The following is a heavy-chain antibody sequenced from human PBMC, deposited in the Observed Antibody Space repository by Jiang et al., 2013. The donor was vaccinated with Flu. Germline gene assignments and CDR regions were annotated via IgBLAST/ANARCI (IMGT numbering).Heavy chain of an antibody. CDR3: TREMEDYYDTPGYYYGMDV. D-gene: IGHD3-22*01. CDR1: GFTFGDYA. J-gene: IGHJ6*04. Sequence: QLVESGGGLVQPGRSLRLSCTASGFTFGDYAMSWVRQAPGKGLEWVGFIRSKAYGGTTEYAASVKGRFTISRDDSKSIAYLQMNSLKTEDTAVYYCTREMEDYYDTPGYYYGMDVWGKGTTVTVSS. V-gene: IGHV3-49*04. CDR2: IRSKAYGGTT.